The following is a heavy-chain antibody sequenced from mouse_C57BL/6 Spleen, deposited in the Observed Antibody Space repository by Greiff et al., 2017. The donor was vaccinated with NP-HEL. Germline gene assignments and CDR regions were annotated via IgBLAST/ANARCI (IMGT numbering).Heavy chain of an antibody. J-gene: IGHJ2*01. V-gene: IGHV1-74*01. CDR1: GYTFTSYW. D-gene: IGHD1-1*01. Sequence: QVHVKQPGAELVKPGASVKVSCKASGYTFTSYWMHWVKQRPGQGLEWIGRIHPSDSDTNYNQKFKGKATLTVDKSSSTAYMQLSSLTSEDSAVYYCAMTTVVAHFDYWGQGTTLTVSS. CDR3: AMTTVVAHFDY. CDR2: IHPSDSDT.